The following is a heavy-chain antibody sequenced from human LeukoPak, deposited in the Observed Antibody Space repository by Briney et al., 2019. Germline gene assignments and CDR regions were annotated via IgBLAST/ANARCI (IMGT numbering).Heavy chain of an antibody. CDR2: IYYSGST. J-gene: IGHJ4*02. D-gene: IGHD6-13*01. Sequence: PSETLSLTCAVYGGSFSGYYWSWIRQPPGKGLEWIGYIYYSGSTYYNPSLKSRVTISVDTSKNQFSLKLSSVTAADTAVYYCARVGGEQQQTPFDYWGQGTLVTVSS. CDR3: ARVGGEQQQTPFDY. CDR1: GGSFSGYY. V-gene: IGHV4-34*09.